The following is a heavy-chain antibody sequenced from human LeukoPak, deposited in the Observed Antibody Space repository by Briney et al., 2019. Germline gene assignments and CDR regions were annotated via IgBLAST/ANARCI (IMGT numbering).Heavy chain of an antibody. CDR3: ARGYSGGNCYYEY. V-gene: IGHV3-64*01. CDR1: GFTFSSYG. D-gene: IGHD2-21*02. J-gene: IGHJ4*02. CDR2: ISSNVGST. Sequence: PGGSLRLSCAASGFTFSSYGMHWVRQAPGEGLEYVSPISSNVGSTYYANSVKGRFTISRDNSKNTLYLQMGSLRAEDTAVYYCARGYSGGNCYYEYWGQGTLVTVSS.